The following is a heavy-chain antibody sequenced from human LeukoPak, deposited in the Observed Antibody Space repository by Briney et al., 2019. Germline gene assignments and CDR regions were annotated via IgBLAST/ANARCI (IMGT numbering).Heavy chain of an antibody. Sequence: GGSLTLSCAASGFTFSTYGINWVRQAPGKGLEWVSYISGSSATIYYADSVKGRFTISRDNAKNSLFLQMNSLRAEDTAVYYCARAIFARWTSFDYWGQGTLVSVSS. V-gene: IGHV3-48*01. CDR2: ISGSSATI. D-gene: IGHD2/OR15-2a*01. CDR3: ARAIFARWTSFDY. CDR1: GFTFSTYG. J-gene: IGHJ4*02.